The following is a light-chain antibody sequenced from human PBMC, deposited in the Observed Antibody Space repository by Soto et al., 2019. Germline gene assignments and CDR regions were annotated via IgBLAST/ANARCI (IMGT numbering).Light chain of an antibody. CDR2: KAS. CDR1: QTISSW. J-gene: IGKJ1*01. Sequence: DIQMTQSPSTLSRSVGDRVTITCRASQTISSWLAWYQQKPGKAPKLLIYKASTLKSGFPSRFSGSGSGTEFTLTISSLQPDDFATYYCQHYNSYSEAFGQGTKVEIK. CDR3: QHYNSYSEA. V-gene: IGKV1-5*03.